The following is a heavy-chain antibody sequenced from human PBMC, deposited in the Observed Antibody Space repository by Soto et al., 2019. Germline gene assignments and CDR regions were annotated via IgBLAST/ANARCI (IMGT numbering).Heavy chain of an antibody. CDR3: ANTLLWFGELLSFDY. CDR1: GFSLSTSGVG. Sequence: QITLKESGPTLVKPTQTLTLTCTFSGFSLSTSGVGVGWIRQPPGKALEWLALIYWDDDKRYSPSLKSRLTITKDTSKNQVVLTMTNMDPVDTATYYCANTLLWFGELLSFDYWGQGTLVTVSS. D-gene: IGHD3-10*01. V-gene: IGHV2-5*02. J-gene: IGHJ4*02. CDR2: IYWDDDK.